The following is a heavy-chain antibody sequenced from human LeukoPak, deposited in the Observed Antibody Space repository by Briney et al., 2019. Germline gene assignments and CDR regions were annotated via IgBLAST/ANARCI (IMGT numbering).Heavy chain of an antibody. J-gene: IGHJ5*02. CDR2: ISSSTSYI. CDR3: ARGDWFDP. Sequence: TGGSLRLSCAASGFTFSSYGINWVRQAPGKGLEWVSSISSSTSYIYYADSVKGRFTISRDIAKNSLYLQMNSPRAEDTAVYYCARGDWFDPWGQGTLVTVSS. CDR1: GFTFSSYG. V-gene: IGHV3-21*01.